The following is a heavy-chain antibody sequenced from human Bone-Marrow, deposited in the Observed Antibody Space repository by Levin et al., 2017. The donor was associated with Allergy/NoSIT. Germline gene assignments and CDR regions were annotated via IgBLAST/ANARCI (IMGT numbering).Heavy chain of an antibody. D-gene: IGHD3-22*01. CDR2: ISGSGGST. J-gene: IGHJ3*02. CDR1: GFTFTKYA. Sequence: GESLKISCGASGFTFTKYAMSWVRQAPGKGLEWVSAISGSGGSTYYADSVKGRFTISRDNSKNTLYLLMNSLRAEDTAIYYCASSRPYYYDSSAAFDIWGQGTMVTVSS. V-gene: IGHV3-23*01. CDR3: ASSRPYYYDSSAAFDI.